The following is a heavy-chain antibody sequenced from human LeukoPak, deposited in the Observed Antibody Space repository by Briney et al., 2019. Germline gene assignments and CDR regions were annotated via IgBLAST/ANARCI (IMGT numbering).Heavy chain of an antibody. CDR1: GYRFTSYW. V-gene: IGHV5-51*01. D-gene: IGHD2-21*01. J-gene: IGHJ4*02. CDR2: IYPGDSDT. Sequence: GESLKISCKGSGYRFTSYWIGWVRQMPGKGLEWMGIIYPGDSDTRYSPSFQGQVTISADKSISTAYLQWSSQKASDTAMYYCARRTYCGGDCYLPFDYWGQGTLVTVSS. CDR3: ARRTYCGGDCYLPFDY.